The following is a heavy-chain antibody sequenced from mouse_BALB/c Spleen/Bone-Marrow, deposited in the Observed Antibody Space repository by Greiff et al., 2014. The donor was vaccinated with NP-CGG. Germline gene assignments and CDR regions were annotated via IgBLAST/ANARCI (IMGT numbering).Heavy chain of an antibody. V-gene: IGHV2-6-5*01. CDR3: AKHDTTVVLDY. Sequence: VQLQQSGPGLVAPSQSLSITCTVSGFSLTDYGVSWIRQPPGKGLEWLGVIWGGGITYYNSTLKSRLSISKDNSKSQVFLKMNSLQTDDTAMYYCAKHDTTVVLDYWGQGTTLTGSS. J-gene: IGHJ2*01. D-gene: IGHD1-1*01. CDR2: IWGGGIT. CDR1: GFSLTDYG.